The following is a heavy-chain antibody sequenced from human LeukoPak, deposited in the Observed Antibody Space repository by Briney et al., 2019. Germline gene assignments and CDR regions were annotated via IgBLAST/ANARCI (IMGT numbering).Heavy chain of an antibody. Sequence: GGSLRLSCVASGFSFSNAWMSWVRHAPGKGLEWVGRINSNKDGATTDYAGPAKGRFTMSRDDSKNTLYLQMDSLKTEDTAVYFCTFPNWNSLDAFDIWGQGTMVTVSS. CDR1: GFSFSNAW. J-gene: IGHJ3*02. CDR2: INSNKDGATT. D-gene: IGHD1-7*01. CDR3: TFPNWNSLDAFDI. V-gene: IGHV3-15*01.